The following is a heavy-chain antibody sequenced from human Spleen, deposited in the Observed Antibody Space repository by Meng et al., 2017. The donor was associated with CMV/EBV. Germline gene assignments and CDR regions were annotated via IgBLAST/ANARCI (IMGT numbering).Heavy chain of an antibody. CDR3: ATDYDFWSGYTAIVPTY. J-gene: IGHJ4*02. CDR1: GFTFSSYA. Sequence: GESLKISCAASGFTFSSYAMHWVRQAPGKGLEWVAVISYDGSNKYYADSVKGRFTISRDNSKNTLYLQMNSLRAEDTAVYYCATDYDFWSGYTAIVPTYWGQGTLVTVSS. D-gene: IGHD3-3*01. V-gene: IGHV3-30-3*01. CDR2: ISYDGSNK.